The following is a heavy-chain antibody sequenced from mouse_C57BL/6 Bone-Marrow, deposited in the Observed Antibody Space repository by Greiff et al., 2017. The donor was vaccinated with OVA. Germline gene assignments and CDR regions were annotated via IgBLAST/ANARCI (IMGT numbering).Heavy chain of an antibody. D-gene: IGHD2-4*01. J-gene: IGHJ1*03. CDR1: GYTFTDYY. V-gene: IGHV1-19*01. CDR2: INPYNGGT. CDR3: ARRGDYEYFDV. Sequence: VQLKQSGPVLVKPGASVKMSCKASGYTFTDYYMNWVKQSHGKSLEWIGVINPYNGGTSYNQKFKGKATLTVDKSSSTAYMELNSLTSEDSAVYYCARRGDYEYFDVWGTGTTVTVSS.